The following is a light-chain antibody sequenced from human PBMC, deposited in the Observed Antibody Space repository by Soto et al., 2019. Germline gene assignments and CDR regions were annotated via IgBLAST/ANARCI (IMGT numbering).Light chain of an antibody. CDR3: QQCDSWPLT. CDR1: QSVSSN. J-gene: IGKJ4*01. V-gene: IGKV3-15*01. Sequence: EIVMTQSPATLSVSPGERATLSCRASQSVSSNLAWYQQKPGQAPRLLIHGASNTALGIPARFSGSVSGTEFTLTISSLQSEDFAVYYCQQCDSWPLTFGGGTKVEMK. CDR2: GAS.